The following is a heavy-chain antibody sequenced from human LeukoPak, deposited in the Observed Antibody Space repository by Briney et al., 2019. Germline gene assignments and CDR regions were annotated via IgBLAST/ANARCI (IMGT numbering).Heavy chain of an antibody. J-gene: IGHJ3*02. CDR2: IKQDGSEK. Sequence: PGGSLRLSCAASGFTFSSSWMTWVRQAPGKGLEWVANIKQDGSEKFYVDSVKGRVTISRDNAKSSLYLQMNSLRAEDTAVYYCARARSSYGYGDAFDIWGQGTMVTVSS. CDR3: ARARSSYGYGDAFDI. CDR1: GFTFSSSW. V-gene: IGHV3-7*01. D-gene: IGHD5-18*01.